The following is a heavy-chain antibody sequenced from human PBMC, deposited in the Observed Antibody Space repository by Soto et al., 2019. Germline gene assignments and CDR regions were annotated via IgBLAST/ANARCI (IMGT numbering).Heavy chain of an antibody. CDR1: GFTFSSSW. J-gene: IGHJ4*02. Sequence: GGSLRLSCAASGFTFSSSWMHWVRQAPGKGLVWVSRINSDGSNRSYADSVEGRFTISRDNAKNTLYLQMNSLRAEDTAVYFCASSQYKWNAGDFWGQGTLVTVSS. CDR2: INSDGSNR. V-gene: IGHV3-74*01. CDR3: ASSQYKWNAGDF. D-gene: IGHD1-20*01.